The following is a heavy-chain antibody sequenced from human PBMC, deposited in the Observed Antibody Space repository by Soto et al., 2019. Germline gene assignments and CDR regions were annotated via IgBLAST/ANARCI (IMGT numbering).Heavy chain of an antibody. D-gene: IGHD3-16*01. CDR3: SRIGRYGRGRNCFDP. J-gene: IGHJ5*02. CDR1: GYTFTSYD. V-gene: IGHV1-8*01. Sequence: ASVKVSCKASGYTFTSYDINLVGQATGEGREWMGWMNANRGNTGYAQKFQGRVTMTRNTSISTAYMELSGLRSEDPAVYCCSRIGRYGRGRNCFDPWGQGTLVTVSS. CDR2: MNANRGNT.